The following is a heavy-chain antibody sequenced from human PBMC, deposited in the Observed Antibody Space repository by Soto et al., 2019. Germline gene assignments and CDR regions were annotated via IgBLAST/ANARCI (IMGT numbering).Heavy chain of an antibody. J-gene: IGHJ5*02. CDR2: ISYDGSNK. D-gene: IGHD2-15*01. Sequence: QVQLVESGGGVVQPGRSLRLSCAASGFTFSSYGIHWVRQAPGKGQEWVAVISYDGSNKYYAASVKGRFTISRDDSKYPLYLQMNSLRAEATSVYYRANQGLPHHIWFDPWGQGTVVTVSS. V-gene: IGHV3-30*18. CDR3: ANQGLPHHIWFDP. CDR1: GFTFSSYG.